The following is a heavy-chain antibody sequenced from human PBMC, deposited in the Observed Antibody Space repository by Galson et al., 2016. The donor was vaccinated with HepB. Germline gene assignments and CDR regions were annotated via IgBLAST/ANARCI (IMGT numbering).Heavy chain of an antibody. Sequence: SLRLSCAASGFAFSSHWMHWVRQPPGKGLVWVSRIKSDATVSDYADSVKGRFTISRDTAKNTLYLQMDSLRPEDTGVHYCARDPSLVPATAYNWFDSWGQGALVTVSS. J-gene: IGHJ5*01. CDR3: ARDPSLVPATAYNWFDS. CDR1: GFAFSSHW. CDR2: IKSDATVS. D-gene: IGHD6-6*01. V-gene: IGHV3-74*01.